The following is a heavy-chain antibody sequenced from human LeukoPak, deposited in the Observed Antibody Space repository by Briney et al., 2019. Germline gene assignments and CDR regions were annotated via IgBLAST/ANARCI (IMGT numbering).Heavy chain of an antibody. Sequence: SETLSLTCTVSGGSISSHYWSWLRQPRGKGVEWIGYIYYSGSTNYNPSLKSRVTISVATSKIQFSLKLSSVTAADTAVYYCARDRGILDLPDSFYIWGQGTMVTVSS. J-gene: IGHJ3*02. CDR3: ARDRGILDLPDSFYI. CDR1: GGSISSHY. V-gene: IGHV4-59*11. D-gene: IGHD3-10*01. CDR2: IYYSGST.